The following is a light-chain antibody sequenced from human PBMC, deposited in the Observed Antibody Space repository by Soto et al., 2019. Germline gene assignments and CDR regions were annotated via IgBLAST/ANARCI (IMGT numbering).Light chain of an antibody. V-gene: IGKV3-20*01. J-gene: IGKJ1*01. CDR3: QQCGSAPLT. Sequence: EIVLTQSPGTLSLSPGERATLSCRASQSVSSSYLAWYQQKPGQAPRLLIYGASSRATGVPDRFSGSGSETEFTLTISRLEPEDFAVYYCQQCGSAPLTFGQGTKVDI. CDR2: GAS. CDR1: QSVSSSY.